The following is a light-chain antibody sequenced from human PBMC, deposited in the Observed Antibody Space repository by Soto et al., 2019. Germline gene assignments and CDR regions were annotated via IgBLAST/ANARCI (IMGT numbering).Light chain of an antibody. Sequence: IQLTQSPSSLSASVVERVTITCRASQGISSYLAWYQQKPGKAPKLLIYDASRLQSGVPSRFSGSGGGTDFTLSISSVQPEDFATYFCQQSYMDPITFGQGTRLEIK. CDR2: DAS. V-gene: IGKV1-39*01. J-gene: IGKJ5*01. CDR1: QGISSY. CDR3: QQSYMDPIT.